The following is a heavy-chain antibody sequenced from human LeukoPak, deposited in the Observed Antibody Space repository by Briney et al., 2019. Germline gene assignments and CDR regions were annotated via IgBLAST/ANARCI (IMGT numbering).Heavy chain of an antibody. Sequence: PSETLSLTCTVSGGSITSYYCCWIRKPAGTGQERIGRIYSSGSTSYNPSLKSRVSMSVDTSKNQYSLKLTSVTAADTAVYYCARGGKATVVTMWGQGILVTVSS. CDR3: ARGGKATVVTM. CDR1: GGSITSYY. D-gene: IGHD4-23*01. CDR2: IYSSGST. J-gene: IGHJ4*02. V-gene: IGHV4-4*07.